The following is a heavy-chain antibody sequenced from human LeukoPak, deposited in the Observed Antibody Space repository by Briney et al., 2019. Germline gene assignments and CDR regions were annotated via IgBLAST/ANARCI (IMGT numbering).Heavy chain of an antibody. D-gene: IGHD2-15*01. V-gene: IGHV3-30-3*01. J-gene: IGHJ4*02. Sequence: GGSLRLSCAASGFTFSSYAMHWVRQAPGKGLEWLAVISSDGSLEYYADSVKGRITISRDNSKNTLYLQMNSLRPEDTAVYYCARDPGYCSGGSCYSGVALDYWGQGTLVTVSS. CDR1: GFTFSSYA. CDR3: ARDPGYCSGGSCYSGVALDY. CDR2: ISSDGSLE.